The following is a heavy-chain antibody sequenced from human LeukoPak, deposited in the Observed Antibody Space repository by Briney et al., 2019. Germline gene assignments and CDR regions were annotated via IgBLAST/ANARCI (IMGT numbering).Heavy chain of an antibody. CDR1: GDSVSSNSAA. Sequence: SQTLSLTCAISGDSVSSNSAAWNWIRQSPSRGLEWLGRTYYRSKWYNDHAVSVKSRITINPDTSKNQFSLQLNSVTPEDTAVYYCASEGEDDCGDYEGFDPWGQGTLVTVSS. CDR2: TYYRSKWYN. CDR3: ASEGEDDCGDYEGFDP. J-gene: IGHJ5*02. V-gene: IGHV6-1*01. D-gene: IGHD4-17*01.